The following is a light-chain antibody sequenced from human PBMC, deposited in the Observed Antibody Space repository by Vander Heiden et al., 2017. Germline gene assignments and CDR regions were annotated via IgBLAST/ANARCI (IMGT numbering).Light chain of an antibody. CDR3: RSHTSDNTIV. CDR1: SSDVGSYKF. Sequence: QSALTQPASVSGSPGQAIIISCIGTSSDVGSYKFVSWFQQHPGKAPKLLIYDARFRPSGVSSRFSGSKSANTASLTISGPQAEDEADYYCRSHTSDNTIVFGMGTKVTVL. J-gene: IGLJ1*01. CDR2: DAR. V-gene: IGLV2-14*01.